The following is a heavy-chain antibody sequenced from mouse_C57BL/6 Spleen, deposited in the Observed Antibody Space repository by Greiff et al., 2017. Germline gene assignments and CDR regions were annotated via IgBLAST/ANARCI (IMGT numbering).Heavy chain of an antibody. CDR2: INPSTGGT. J-gene: IGHJ3*01. CDR1: GYSFTGYY. Sequence: EVQVVESGPELVKPGASVKISCKASGYSFTGYYMNWVKQSPEKSLEWIGEINPSTGGTTYNQKFKAKATLTVDKSSSTAYMQRKSLTSEDSAVYYSARSGYYGSSPFAYWGQGTLVTVSA. CDR3: ARSGYYGSSPFAY. D-gene: IGHD1-1*01. V-gene: IGHV1-42*01.